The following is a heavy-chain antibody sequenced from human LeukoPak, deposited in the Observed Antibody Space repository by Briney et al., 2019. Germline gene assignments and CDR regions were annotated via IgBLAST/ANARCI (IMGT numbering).Heavy chain of an antibody. D-gene: IGHD6-19*01. CDR1: NGSISTTY. CDR3: ARGGWFHDR. CDR2: IHYSGNT. J-gene: IGHJ5*02. Sequence: SESLSLTCSVSNGSISTTYWRWIRQPQWKGLEWIGNIHYSGNTNYNSSLKSRVTISVDTSKNQFSLKMISVTTADTAVYFCARGGWFHDRWGQGTLVTVSS. V-gene: IGHV4-59*01.